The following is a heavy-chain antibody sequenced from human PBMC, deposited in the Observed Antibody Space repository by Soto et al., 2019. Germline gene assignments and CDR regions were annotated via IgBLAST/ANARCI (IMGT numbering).Heavy chain of an antibody. Sequence: QVQLVQSGTEVKKPGASVKVSCQASGYSISAYYIHWVRQAPGQGLEWMGWIDPKNGGTVSAQKFQGRLTMTRDTSISTVYMDLSGLTSDDTALYYCGRDDYGTFPYWGQGSLVTVSS. D-gene: IGHD3-10*01. CDR1: GYSISAYY. V-gene: IGHV1-2*02. J-gene: IGHJ4*02. CDR3: GRDDYGTFPY. CDR2: IDPKNGGT.